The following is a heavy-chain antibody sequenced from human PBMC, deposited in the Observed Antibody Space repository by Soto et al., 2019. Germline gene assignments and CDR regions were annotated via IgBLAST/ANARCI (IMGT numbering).Heavy chain of an antibody. CDR1: GGSISSSSYY. J-gene: IGHJ4*02. Sequence: SSETLSLTCTVSGGSISSSSYYWSWIRQPPGKGLEWIGYIYYSGSTNYNPSLKSRVTISVDTSKNQFSLKLSSVTAADTAVYYCARRYGGNLDYWGQGTLVTVSS. CDR3: ARRYGGNLDY. V-gene: IGHV4-61*05. D-gene: IGHD1-26*01. CDR2: IYYSGST.